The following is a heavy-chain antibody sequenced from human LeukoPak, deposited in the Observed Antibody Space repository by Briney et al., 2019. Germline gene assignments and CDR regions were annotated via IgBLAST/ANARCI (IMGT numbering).Heavy chain of an antibody. Sequence: SEALSLTCAVSGGSISSSNWWSWVRQPPGKGLEWIGEIYHSGSTNYNPSLKSRVTISVDKSKNQFSLKLSSVTAADTAVYYCARVWSANDAFDIWGQGTMVTVSS. CDR3: ARVWSANDAFDI. CDR1: GGSISSSNW. V-gene: IGHV4-4*02. J-gene: IGHJ3*02. D-gene: IGHD3-3*01. CDR2: IYHSGST.